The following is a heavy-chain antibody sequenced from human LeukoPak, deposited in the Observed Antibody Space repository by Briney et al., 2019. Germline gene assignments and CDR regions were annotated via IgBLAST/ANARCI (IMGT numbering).Heavy chain of an antibody. CDR2: IIPIFGTA. CDR1: GGTFSSYA. J-gene: IGHJ6*04. D-gene: IGHD5-12*01. CDR3: ARGYYGVRIVATLSSYYCGMDV. Sequence: GASVKVSCKASGGTFSSYAISWVRQAPGQGLEWMGGIIPIFGTANYAQKFQGRVTITADESTSTAYMELSSLRSEDTAVYYCARGYYGVRIVATLSSYYCGMDVWGKGTTVTVSS. V-gene: IGHV1-69*13.